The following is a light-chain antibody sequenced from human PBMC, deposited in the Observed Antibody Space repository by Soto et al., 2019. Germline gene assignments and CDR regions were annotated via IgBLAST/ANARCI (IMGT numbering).Light chain of an antibody. CDR3: QKHDGVPQ. Sequence: DIQMTQSPSSLSASVGDTVTITCQASQDITNQSNWYQQKPGKAPNLLISDASHLETGVPSRISGSGSGTYFTLTISNLQPEDIATYYCQKHDGVPQFGPGTKV. V-gene: IGKV1-33*01. CDR1: QDITNQ. J-gene: IGKJ3*01. CDR2: DAS.